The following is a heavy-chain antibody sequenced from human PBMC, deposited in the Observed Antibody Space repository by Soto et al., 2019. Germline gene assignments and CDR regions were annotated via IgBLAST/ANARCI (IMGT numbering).Heavy chain of an antibody. Sequence: ASVKVSCKASGYTFTSYGISWVRQAPGQGLEWMGWISACNGNTNYAQKLQGRVTMTTDTSTSTAYMELRSLRSDDTAVYYCARDLKRILVANYYGMDVWGQGTTVTVSS. V-gene: IGHV1-18*01. CDR3: ARDLKRILVANYYGMDV. CDR2: ISACNGNT. D-gene: IGHD1-1*01. CDR1: GYTFTSYG. J-gene: IGHJ6*02.